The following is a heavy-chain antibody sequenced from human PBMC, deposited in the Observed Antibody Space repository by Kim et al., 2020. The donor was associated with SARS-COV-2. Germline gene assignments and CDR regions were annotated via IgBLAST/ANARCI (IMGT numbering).Heavy chain of an antibody. CDR3: ARAIFDAGTTPARRLLDYYYGMDV. Sequence: SETLSLTCTVSGGSISSYYWSWIRQPPGKGLEWIGYIYYSGSTNYNPSLKSRVTISVDTSKNQFSLKLSSVTAADTAVYYCARAIFDAGTTPARRLLDYYYGMDVWGQGTTVTVSS. J-gene: IGHJ6*02. V-gene: IGHV4-59*13. CDR1: GGSISSYY. CDR2: IYYSGST. D-gene: IGHD1-7*01.